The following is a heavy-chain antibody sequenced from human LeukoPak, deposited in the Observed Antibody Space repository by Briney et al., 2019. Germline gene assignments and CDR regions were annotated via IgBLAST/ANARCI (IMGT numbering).Heavy chain of an antibody. D-gene: IGHD6-13*01. V-gene: IGHV1-18*01. CDR2: ISAYNGNT. J-gene: IGHJ5*02. CDR1: GYTFTSYG. Sequence: ASVKVSCKASGYTFTSYGITWVRQAPGQGLEWMGWISAYNGNTNYAQKLQGRVTMTTDTSTSTAYMELRSLRSDDTAVYYCARVQRYSGSWTPPAVRFDPWGQGTLVTVSS. CDR3: ARVQRYSGSWTPPAVRFDP.